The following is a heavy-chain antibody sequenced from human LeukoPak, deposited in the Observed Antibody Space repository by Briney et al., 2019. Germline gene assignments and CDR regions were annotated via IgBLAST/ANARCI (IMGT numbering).Heavy chain of an antibody. Sequence: GGSLRLSCAASGFPFSSYAMNWVRQAPGKGLEWVSIISGADKNTTYYADSVKGRFTVSRDNSKNTLDLQMTDLRPEDTAIYYCAKRNTMVRGGPCFDYWGQGILVAVSS. CDR1: GFPFSSYA. CDR2: ISGADKNTT. CDR3: AKRNTMVRGGPCFDY. D-gene: IGHD3-10*01. J-gene: IGHJ4*02. V-gene: IGHV3-23*01.